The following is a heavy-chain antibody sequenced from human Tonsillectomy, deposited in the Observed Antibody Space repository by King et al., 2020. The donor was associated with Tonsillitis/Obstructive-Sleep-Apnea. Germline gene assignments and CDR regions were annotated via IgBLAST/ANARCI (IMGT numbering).Heavy chain of an antibody. CDR3: ARGPSDTGWSGFYFEY. V-gene: IGHV3-48*03. Sequence: VQLVESGGGLIQPGGSLRLSCAASGFTFSSYEMNWVRQAPGKGLEWVSYIYSNDRTIYYADSVKGRFTISRDNAKNSLFLQLNSLRGEDTAVYYCARGPSDTGWSGFYFEYWGQGTLVTVSS. CDR1: GFTFSSYE. D-gene: IGHD3-3*01. CDR2: IYSNDRTI. J-gene: IGHJ4*02.